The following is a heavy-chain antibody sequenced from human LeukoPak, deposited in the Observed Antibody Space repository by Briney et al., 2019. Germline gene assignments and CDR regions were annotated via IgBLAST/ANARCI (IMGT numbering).Heavy chain of an antibody. Sequence: PGGSLRLSCAASGFTLSSYDMHWVRQATGKGLEWVSAIGTAGDTYYPGSVKGRFTISRENAKNSLYLQMNSLRAGDTAVYYCARGSSWADYYYYGMDVWGQGTTVTVSS. J-gene: IGHJ6*02. V-gene: IGHV3-13*04. CDR3: ARGSSWADYYYYGMDV. CDR2: IGTAGDT. CDR1: GFTLSSYD. D-gene: IGHD6-13*01.